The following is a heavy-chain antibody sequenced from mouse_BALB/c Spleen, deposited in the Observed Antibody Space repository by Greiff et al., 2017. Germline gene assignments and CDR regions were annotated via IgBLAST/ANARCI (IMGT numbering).Heavy chain of an antibody. CDR1: GFTFSSYG. D-gene: IGHD2-1*01. CDR2: ISSGGSYT. Sequence: EVKVVESGGDLVKPGGSLKLSCAASGFTFSSYGMSWVRQTPDKRLEWVATISSGGSYTYYPDSVKGRFTISRDNAKNTLYLQMSSLKSEDTAMYYCARHDGGNPFAYWGQGTLVTVSA. V-gene: IGHV5-6*01. CDR3: ARHDGGNPFAY. J-gene: IGHJ3*01.